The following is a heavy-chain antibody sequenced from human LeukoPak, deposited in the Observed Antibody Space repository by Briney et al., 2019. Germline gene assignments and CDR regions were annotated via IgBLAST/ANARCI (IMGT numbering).Heavy chain of an antibody. CDR2: ISPIFGTT. V-gene: IGHV1-69*01. CDR3: ARGGDYYDSSGYYDDAFDI. CDR1: GGTFSIYA. D-gene: IGHD3-22*01. J-gene: IGHJ3*02. Sequence: GSSVKVSCKASGGTFSIYAISWVRQAPGQGLEWMGGISPIFGTTKYAQMFQGRVTITADESTSTAYMELSSLRSEDTAVYYCARGGDYYDSSGYYDDAFDIWGQGTMVTVSS.